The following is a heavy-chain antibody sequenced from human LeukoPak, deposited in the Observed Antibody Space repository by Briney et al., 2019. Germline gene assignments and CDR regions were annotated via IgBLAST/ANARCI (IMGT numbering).Heavy chain of an antibody. CDR1: GYTLTELS. J-gene: IGHJ3*02. Sequence: GASVKVSCKVSGYTLTELSMHWVRQAPGKGLEWMGGFDPEDGETIYAQKFQGRVTMTEDTSTDTAYMELSSLRSEDTAVYYCATDLRGDGYNHDAFDIWGQGTMVTVSS. V-gene: IGHV1-24*01. D-gene: IGHD5-24*01. CDR3: ATDLRGDGYNHDAFDI. CDR2: FDPEDGET.